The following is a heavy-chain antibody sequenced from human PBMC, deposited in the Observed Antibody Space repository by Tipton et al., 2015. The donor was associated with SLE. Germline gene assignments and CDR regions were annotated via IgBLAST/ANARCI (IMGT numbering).Heavy chain of an antibody. CDR1: GGSFSGYY. D-gene: IGHD3-9*01. V-gene: IGHV4-4*07. CDR2: IYTSGST. Sequence: PGLVKPSETLSLTCAVYGGSFSGYYWSWIRQPAGKGLEWIGRIYTSGSTNYNPSLKSRVTMSVDTSKNQFSLKLSSVTAADTAVYYCAGDASYYDILGGPYYFDYWGQGTLVTVSS. CDR3: AGDASYYDILGGPYYFDY. J-gene: IGHJ4*02.